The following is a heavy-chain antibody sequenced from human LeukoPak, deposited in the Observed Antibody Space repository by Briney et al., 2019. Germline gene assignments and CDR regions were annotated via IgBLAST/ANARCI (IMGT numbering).Heavy chain of an antibody. CDR2: IYHDGNT. CDR1: GGSFSAYY. V-gene: IGHV4-34*01. D-gene: IGHD5-18*01. CDR3: ARVVGSGYSYGTYYYYYMDV. J-gene: IGHJ6*03. Sequence: PSETLSLTCAVYGGSFSAYYWSWIRQPPRKGLEWIAEIYHDGNTNYNPSLKSRVTISVDTSKNQFSLKLSSVTAADTAVYYCARVVGSGYSYGTYYYYYMDVWGKGTTVTISS.